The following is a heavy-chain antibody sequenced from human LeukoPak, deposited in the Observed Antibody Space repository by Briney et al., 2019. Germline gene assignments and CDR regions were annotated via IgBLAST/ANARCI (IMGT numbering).Heavy chain of an antibody. J-gene: IGHJ4*02. CDR2: IKQDGSET. D-gene: IGHD2-2*01. Sequence: GGSLRLSCAASGFTFSSSWMTWVRQAPGKGLEWVANIKQDGSETYYVDSVKGRFTISRDNAKNSLYLQMNSLRAEDTAVYYCARSIGYCSSTTCPNRYFDYWGQGTLVTASS. CDR1: GFTFSSSW. CDR3: ARSIGYCSSTTCPNRYFDY. V-gene: IGHV3-7*03.